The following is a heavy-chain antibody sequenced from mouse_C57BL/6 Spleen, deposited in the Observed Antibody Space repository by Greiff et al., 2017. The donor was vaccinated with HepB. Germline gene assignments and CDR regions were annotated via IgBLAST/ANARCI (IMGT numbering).Heavy chain of an antibody. CDR3: ARGDYSNPSWFAY. Sequence: EVKLQESGPELVKPGASVKIPCKASGYTFTDYNMDWVKQSHGKSLEWIGDINPNNGGTIYNQKFKGKATLTVDKSSSTAYMELRSLTSEDTAVYYCARGDYSNPSWFAYWGQGTLVTVSA. V-gene: IGHV1-18*01. D-gene: IGHD2-5*01. CDR1: GYTFTDYN. J-gene: IGHJ3*01. CDR2: INPNNGGT.